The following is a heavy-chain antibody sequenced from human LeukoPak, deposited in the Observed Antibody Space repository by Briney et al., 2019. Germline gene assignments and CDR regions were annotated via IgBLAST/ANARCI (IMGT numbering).Heavy chain of an antibody. D-gene: IGHD2-21*02. J-gene: IGHJ4*02. Sequence: PSETLSLTCTVSGGSIGGSTYYWGWMRQPPGKGLEWIGSIYYSGSTYYNPSLKSRVTISVDTSKKQFSLKLSSVTAADTAVYFCARYYCGGDCYSGYFDYWGQGTLVTVSS. CDR1: GGSIGGSTYY. CDR3: ARYYCGGDCYSGYFDY. V-gene: IGHV4-39*01. CDR2: IYYSGST.